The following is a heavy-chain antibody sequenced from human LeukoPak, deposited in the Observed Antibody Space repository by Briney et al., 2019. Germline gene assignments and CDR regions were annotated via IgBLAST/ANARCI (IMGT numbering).Heavy chain of an antibody. V-gene: IGHV3-21*01. J-gene: IGHJ6*03. D-gene: IGHD6-13*01. CDR2: IDSTSSYI. CDR3: ARERVEQQLVLRYSYYYMDV. Sequence: PGGSLRLSCAASGFTFSSYSMNWVRQAPGKGLEWVSSIDSTSSYIYYADSVEGRFTISRDNAKNSLYLQMNSLRAEDAAVYYCARERVEQQLVLRYSYYYMDVWGKGTTVTVSS. CDR1: GFTFSSYS.